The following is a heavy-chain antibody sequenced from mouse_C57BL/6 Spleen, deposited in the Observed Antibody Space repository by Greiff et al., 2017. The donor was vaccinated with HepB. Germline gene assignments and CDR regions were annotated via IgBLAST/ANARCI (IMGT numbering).Heavy chain of an antibody. Sequence: EVQLQQSGAELVRPGASVKLSCTASGFNFKDDYMHWVKQRPEQGLEWIGWIDPENGDTEYASKFQGKATITADTSSNTAYLQLSSLTSEDTAVYYCTTRYFDDWGTGTTVTVSS. V-gene: IGHV14-4*01. CDR2: IDPENGDT. CDR1: GFNFKDDY. CDR3: TTRYFDD. J-gene: IGHJ1*03.